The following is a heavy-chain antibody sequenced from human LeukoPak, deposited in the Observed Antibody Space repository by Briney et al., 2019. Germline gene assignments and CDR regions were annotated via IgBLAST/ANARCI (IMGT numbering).Heavy chain of an antibody. Sequence: GGSLRLSCAASGFTFSSYWMHWVRQAPGKGLVWVSRINSDGSSTSYVDSVKGRFTISRDNAKNTLYLQMNSLRAEDTAVYYCARDQRYCSGCSCLVDYWGQGTLVTVSS. D-gene: IGHD2-15*01. J-gene: IGHJ4*02. V-gene: IGHV3-74*01. CDR2: INSDGSST. CDR3: ARDQRYCSGCSCLVDY. CDR1: GFTFSSYW.